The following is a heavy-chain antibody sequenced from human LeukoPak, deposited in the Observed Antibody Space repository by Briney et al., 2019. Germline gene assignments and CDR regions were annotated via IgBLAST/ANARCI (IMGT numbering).Heavy chain of an antibody. Sequence: GESLKISFKGSGYSFTSYWISWVRQMPGKGLEWMGRIDPSDSYTNYSPSFQGHVTISADKSINTAYLQWSSLKASDSAMYYCARAEYSSPIDYWGQGTLVTVSS. CDR1: GYSFTSYW. V-gene: IGHV5-10-1*01. CDR3: ARAEYSSPIDY. J-gene: IGHJ4*02. D-gene: IGHD6-6*01. CDR2: IDPSDSYT.